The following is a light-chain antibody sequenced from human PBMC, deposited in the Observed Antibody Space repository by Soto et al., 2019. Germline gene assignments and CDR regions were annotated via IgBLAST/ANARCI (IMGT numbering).Light chain of an antibody. Sequence: DIVMTQSPLSLPVSPGAPASISCRSRQSLLHSTGYNYLHWYLQKPWQSPQLLIYLASHRSPGVPDRFSGSGSGTDFTLKISRVEAEDGGVYYGMQALQTALSFGGGTKVEIK. CDR3: MQALQTALS. V-gene: IGKV2-28*01. CDR2: LAS. J-gene: IGKJ4*01. CDR1: QSLLHSTGYNY.